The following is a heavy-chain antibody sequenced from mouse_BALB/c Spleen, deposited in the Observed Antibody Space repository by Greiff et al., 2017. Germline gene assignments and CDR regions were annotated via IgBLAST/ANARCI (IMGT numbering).Heavy chain of an antibody. CDR2: ISSGGGST. V-gene: IGHV5-12-1*01. CDR1: GFAFSSYD. J-gene: IGHJ1*01. D-gene: IGHD2-2*01. Sequence: DVKLVESGGGLVKPGGSLKLSCAASGFAFSSYDMSWVRQTPEKRLEWVAYISSGGGSTYYPDTVKGRFTISRDNAKNTLYLQMSSLKSEDTAMYYCARRGGYGWYFDVWGAGTTVTVSS. CDR3: ARRGGYGWYFDV.